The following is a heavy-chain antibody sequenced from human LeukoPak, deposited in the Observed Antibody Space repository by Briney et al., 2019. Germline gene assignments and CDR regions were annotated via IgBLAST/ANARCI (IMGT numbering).Heavy chain of an antibody. J-gene: IGHJ4*02. CDR1: GYTFTGYY. CDR2: INPNSGGT. Sequence: ASVKVSCKASGYTFTGYYMHWVRQAPGQGLEWMGRINPNSGGTNYAQKFQGRVTMTRDTSISTAYMELSRLRSVDTAVYYCARERPTILTIDYWGQGTLVTVSS. D-gene: IGHD5-24*01. V-gene: IGHV1-2*06. CDR3: ARERPTILTIDY.